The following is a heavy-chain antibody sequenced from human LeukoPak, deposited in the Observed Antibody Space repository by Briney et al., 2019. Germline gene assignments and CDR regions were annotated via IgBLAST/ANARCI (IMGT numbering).Heavy chain of an antibody. J-gene: IGHJ6*02. CDR1: GGSTSSSNYY. V-gene: IGHV4-39*01. CDR3: ARHTVTTYFYYYYYYGMDV. D-gene: IGHD4-17*01. Sequence: PSETLSLTCTVSGGSTSSSNYYWGWIRQPPGKGLEWIGGIHYSGNTYYNPSLKSRVTISIDTSKNQFSLKLSSVTAADTAVYYCARHTVTTYFYYYYYYGMDVWGQGTTVTVSS. CDR2: IHYSGNT.